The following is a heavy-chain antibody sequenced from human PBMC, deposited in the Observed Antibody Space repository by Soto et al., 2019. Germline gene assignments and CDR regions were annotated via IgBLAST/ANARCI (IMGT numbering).Heavy chain of an antibody. V-gene: IGHV4-39*01. CDR3: ARLAVRQQLVPGY. D-gene: IGHD6-13*01. CDR1: GGSISSSSYY. Sequence: SETLSLTCTVSGGSISSSSYYWGWIRQPPGKGLEWIGSIYYSGSTYYNPSLKSRVTISVDTSKNQFSLKLSSVTAADTAVYYCARLAVRQQLVPGYWGQGTLVTVSS. CDR2: IYYSGST. J-gene: IGHJ4*02.